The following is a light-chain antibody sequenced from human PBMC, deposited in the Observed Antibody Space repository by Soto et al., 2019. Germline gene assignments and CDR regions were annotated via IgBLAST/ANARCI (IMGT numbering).Light chain of an antibody. Sequence: EIVLTQSPGTLSLSPGERATLSCRAGQSASSRYLAWYQQKPGQAPRLLIYGASSRATGIPDRFSGSGSGTYFTLTSSRLEPEDFAVYYCQQYGSSPWTFGQGTKVEIK. J-gene: IGKJ1*01. V-gene: IGKV3-20*01. CDR2: GAS. CDR1: QSASSRY. CDR3: QQYGSSPWT.